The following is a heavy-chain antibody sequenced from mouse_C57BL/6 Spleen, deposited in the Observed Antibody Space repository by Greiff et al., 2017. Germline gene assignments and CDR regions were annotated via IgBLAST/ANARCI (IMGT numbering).Heavy chain of an antibody. D-gene: IGHD3-2*02. CDR1: GYTFTSYW. Sequence: QVQLQQPGAELVKPGASVKMSCKASGYTFTSYWITWVKQRPGQGLEWIGDIYPGCGSTNYNEKFKSKATLTVDTSSSTAYMQLSSLTAEDSAVYYCARVSAGLFAYWGQGTLVTVSA. V-gene: IGHV1-55*01. J-gene: IGHJ3*01. CDR3: ARVSAGLFAY. CDR2: IYPGCGST.